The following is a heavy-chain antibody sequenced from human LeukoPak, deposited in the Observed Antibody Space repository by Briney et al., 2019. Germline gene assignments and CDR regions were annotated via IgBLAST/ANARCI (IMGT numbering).Heavy chain of an antibody. Sequence: ASVKVSCKASGYTFTSYAMHWVRQAPGQRLEWMGWVNAGNGNTKYSQKFQGRVTITRDTSASTAYMELSSLRAEDTAVYYCARDMAAAGTLPYYYGMDVWGQGTTVTVSS. J-gene: IGHJ6*02. CDR3: ARDMAAAGTLPYYYGMDV. V-gene: IGHV1-3*01. CDR2: VNAGNGNT. CDR1: GYTFTSYA. D-gene: IGHD6-13*01.